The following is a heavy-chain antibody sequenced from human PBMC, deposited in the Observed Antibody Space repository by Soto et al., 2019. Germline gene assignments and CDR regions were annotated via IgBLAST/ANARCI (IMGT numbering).Heavy chain of an antibody. D-gene: IGHD4-17*01. Sequence: GGSLRLSCAASGFTFSSYGMHWVRQAPGKGLEWVAVISYDGSNKYYADSVKGRFTISRDTSKNTLFLQMNSLRAEDTAVYYCAKDRYGDYGGIDYWGQGTMVTVSS. CDR3: AKDRYGDYGGIDY. J-gene: IGHJ4*02. CDR1: GFTFSSYG. V-gene: IGHV3-30*18. CDR2: ISYDGSNK.